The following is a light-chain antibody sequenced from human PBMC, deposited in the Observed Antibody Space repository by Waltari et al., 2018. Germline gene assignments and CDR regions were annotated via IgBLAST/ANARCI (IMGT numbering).Light chain of an antibody. CDR1: QTIRTF. CDR3: QQTYSAPWT. CDR2: GAS. J-gene: IGKJ1*01. Sequence: DIQMTQSPSSLSASVGDRVTLTCRPSQTIRTFLNWYQKKPGTAPKLLIYGASSLQSGVPSRFSGSVSGTDFTLTITSLHPEDFATYYCQQTYSAPWTFGQGTKVEIK. V-gene: IGKV1-39*01.